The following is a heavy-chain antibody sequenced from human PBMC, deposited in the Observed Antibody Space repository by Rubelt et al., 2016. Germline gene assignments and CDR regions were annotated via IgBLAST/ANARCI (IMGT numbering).Heavy chain of an antibody. CDR3: ARSSGYDYVYDY. CDR1: GGSFSGYY. V-gene: IGHV4-34*01. J-gene: IGHJ4*02. CDR2: INHSGSN. D-gene: IGHD5-12*01. Sequence: QVRLQQWGAGLFKPSETLSLTCAVYGGSFSGYYWTWIRQPPGKGLEWIGEINHSGSNNYNPPLKRRVTISVDRSKNQFSLKVNSVTAADTAVYYCARSSGYDYVYDYWGQGTLVTVSS.